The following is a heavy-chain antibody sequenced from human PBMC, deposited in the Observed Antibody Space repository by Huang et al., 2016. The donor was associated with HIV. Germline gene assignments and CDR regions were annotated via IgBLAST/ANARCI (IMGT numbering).Heavy chain of an antibody. CDR3: AKVTLGFDY. J-gene: IGHJ4*02. CDR2: IQYDGTKK. V-gene: IGHV3-30*02. D-gene: IGHD2-15*01. Sequence: QVQLVESGGGVVQPGGSLRLSCATSGFTFSSYGMHWVRQAPGLGVEWVAFIQYDGTKKYYADSVKGRFNIYRDNSKNMLHLQMNNLRVEDTAAYFCAKVTLGFDYWGQGTWVTVSS. CDR1: GFTFSSYG.